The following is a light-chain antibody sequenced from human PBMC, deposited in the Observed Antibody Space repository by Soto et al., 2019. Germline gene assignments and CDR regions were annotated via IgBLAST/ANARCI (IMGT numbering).Light chain of an antibody. Sequence: EIVLTQSPGTLSLSPGERATLSCRASQSVSSSYLAWYQQKPGQAPRLLIYGASGRGTGIPVSFSDSGSGTDFTLTISRLEPEDFAVYYCPHYGRWPPVTVGRGTRLEIK. V-gene: IGKV3-20*01. J-gene: IGKJ5*01. CDR3: PHYGRWPPVT. CDR1: QSVSSSY. CDR2: GAS.